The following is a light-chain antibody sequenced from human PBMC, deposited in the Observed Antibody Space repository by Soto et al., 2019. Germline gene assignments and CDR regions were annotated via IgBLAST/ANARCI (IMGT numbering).Light chain of an antibody. V-gene: IGKV1-5*03. J-gene: IGKJ2*01. CDR3: QQYSSSSYT. Sequence: DIQMTQSPSTLSASVGDRVTITCRASQSTSSWLAWYQQKPGKAPKLLIYKTSTLESGVPSRFSGTGAGTEFTLTIGCLQPDDFATYYCQQYSSSSYTFGQGTKLEIK. CDR1: QSTSSW. CDR2: KTS.